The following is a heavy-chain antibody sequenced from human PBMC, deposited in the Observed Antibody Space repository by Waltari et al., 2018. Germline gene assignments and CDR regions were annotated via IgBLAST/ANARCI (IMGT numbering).Heavy chain of an antibody. D-gene: IGHD6-19*01. CDR1: GYTFTSYD. J-gene: IGHJ1*01. CDR3: ARGSYSSGWLRYFQH. Sequence: QVQLVQSGAEVKKPGASVKVSCKASGYTFTSYDINWVRQATGQGLEWMGWMNASSGNTGYAQKFQGRVTMTRNTSISTAYMELSSLRSEDTALYYCARGSYSSGWLRYFQHWGQGTLVTVSS. CDR2: MNASSGNT. V-gene: IGHV1-8*01.